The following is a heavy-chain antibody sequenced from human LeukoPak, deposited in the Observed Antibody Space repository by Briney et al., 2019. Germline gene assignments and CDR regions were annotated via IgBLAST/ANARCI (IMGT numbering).Heavy chain of an antibody. V-gene: IGHV1-2*02. CDR1: GYTFTGYY. D-gene: IGHD3-10*01. Sequence: AAPVKVSCKASGYTFTGYYMHWVRQAPGQGLEWMGWINPNSGGTNYAQKFQGRVTMTRDTSISTAYMELSRLRSDDTAVYYCARVWSLWFGPNWFDPWGQGTLVTVSS. CDR3: ARVWSLWFGPNWFDP. J-gene: IGHJ5*02. CDR2: INPNSGGT.